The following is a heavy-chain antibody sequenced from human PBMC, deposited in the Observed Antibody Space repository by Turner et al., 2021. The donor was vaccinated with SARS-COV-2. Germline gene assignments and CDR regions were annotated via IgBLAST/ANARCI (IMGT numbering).Heavy chain of an antibody. V-gene: IGHV2-5*01. J-gene: IGHJ4*02. Sequence: QITLKESGPTLVKPTQTPTLTCTFSGFSLSTSGVGVGWIRQPPGKALEWLALIYWNDGKRYSTSLKSRLTITKDTSKNQVVLTMTNMDPVDTATYYCAHSEVSGFAEANFDYWGQGTLVTVSS. CDR3: AHSEVSGFAEANFDY. D-gene: IGHD3-10*01. CDR2: IYWNDGK. CDR1: GFSLSTSGVG.